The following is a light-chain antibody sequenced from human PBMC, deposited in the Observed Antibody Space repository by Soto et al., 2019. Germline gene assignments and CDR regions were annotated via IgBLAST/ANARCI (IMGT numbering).Light chain of an antibody. J-gene: IGLJ2*01. CDR2: QDN. Sequence: SYELTQPPSVSVSPGQTASITCSGDKLGDKYACWYQQKPGQSPVLVIYQDNKRPSGIPERFSGSNSGNTATLTISGTQAMDKADYYCQAWDSSTVVFGGGTKLTVL. V-gene: IGLV3-1*01. CDR3: QAWDSSTVV. CDR1: KLGDKY.